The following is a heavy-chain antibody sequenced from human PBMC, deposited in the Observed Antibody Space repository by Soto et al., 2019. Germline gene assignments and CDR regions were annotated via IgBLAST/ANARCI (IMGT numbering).Heavy chain of an antibody. J-gene: IGHJ6*03. Sequence: QVPLVQSGAEVRKPGASVTVSCRSSGDSFNDYYIHWVRQAPGQGFEWMGWINPNGGVTKYAQKFQGWVSMTRDTSIRTVYMQLSRLRSAATAVYYCARESGGATATLDYYYFYMDVWGTGTTVTVSS. CDR3: ARESGGATATLDYYYFYMDV. D-gene: IGHD5-12*01. V-gene: IGHV1-2*04. CDR2: INPNGGVT. CDR1: GDSFNDYY.